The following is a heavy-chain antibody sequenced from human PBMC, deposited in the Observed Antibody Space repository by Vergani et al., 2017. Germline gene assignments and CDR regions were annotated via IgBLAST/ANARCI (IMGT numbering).Heavy chain of an antibody. CDR1: GYTFTSYY. V-gene: IGHV1-46*03. D-gene: IGHD3-10*01. CDR2: INPSGGST. J-gene: IGHJ6*02. Sequence: QVQLVQSGAEVKKPGASVKVSCKASGYTFTSYYMHWVRQAPGQGLEWMGIINPSGGSTSYAQKFQGRVTMTRETSTSTVYMELSSLRSEDTAVYYCASPRGLWFGELPPYYYYGMDVWGQGTTVTVSS. CDR3: ASPRGLWFGELPPYYYYGMDV.